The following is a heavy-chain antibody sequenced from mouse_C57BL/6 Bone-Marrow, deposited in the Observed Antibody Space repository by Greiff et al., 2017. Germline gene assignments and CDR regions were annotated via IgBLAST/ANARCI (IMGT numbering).Heavy chain of an antibody. V-gene: IGHV5-6*02. D-gene: IGHD2-3*01. CDR3: ARQRDGYYDYFDY. CDR1: GFTFSSYG. J-gene: IGHJ2*01. CDR2: ISSGGSYT. Sequence: EVKVEESGGVLVKPGGSLKLSCAASGFTFSSYGMSWVRQTPDKRLEWVATISSGGSYTYYPDSVKGRFTISRDNAKNTLYLQMSSLKSEDTAMYYCARQRDGYYDYFDYWGQGTTLTVSS.